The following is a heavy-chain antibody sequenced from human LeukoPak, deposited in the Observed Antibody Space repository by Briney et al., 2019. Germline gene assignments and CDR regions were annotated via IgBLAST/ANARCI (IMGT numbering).Heavy chain of an antibody. D-gene: IGHD3-22*01. CDR1: GYTLTELS. J-gene: IGHJ4*02. CDR3: ARDWVPAAMWGDSSGYYYAY. CDR2: INPSGGST. Sequence: GASVKVSCKVSGYTLTELSMHWVRQAPGQGLEWMGIINPSGGSTSYAQKFQGRVTMTRDTSTSTVYMELSSLRSEDTAVYYCARDWVPAAMWGDSSGYYYAYWGQGTLVTVSS. V-gene: IGHV1-46*01.